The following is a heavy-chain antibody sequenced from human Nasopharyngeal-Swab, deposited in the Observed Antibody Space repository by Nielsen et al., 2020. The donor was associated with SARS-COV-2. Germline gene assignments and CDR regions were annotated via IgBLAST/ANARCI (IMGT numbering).Heavy chain of an antibody. CDR2: ISGSGGST. D-gene: IGHD4-17*01. J-gene: IGHJ6*02. CDR1: GFTFSSYA. V-gene: IGHV3-23*01. CDR3: AKDLATVSGYYYGMDV. Sequence: GESLKISCAASGFTFSSYAMSWVRQAPGKGLEWVSAISGSGGSTYYADSVKGRFTISRDNSKNTLYLQMNSLRAEDTAVYYCAKDLATVSGYYYGMDVWGRGTTVTVSS.